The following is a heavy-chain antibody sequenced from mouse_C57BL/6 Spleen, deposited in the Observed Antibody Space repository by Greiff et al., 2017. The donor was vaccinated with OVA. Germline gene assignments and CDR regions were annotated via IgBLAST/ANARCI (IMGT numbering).Heavy chain of an antibody. Sequence: VQLQQSGAELVKPGASVKISCKASGYAFSSYWMNWVKQRPGKGLEWIGQIYPGDGDTNYNGKFKGKATLTADKSSITAYMQLSSLTSEDSAVYFCARWDGFYAMDYWGQGTSVTVSS. D-gene: IGHD2-3*01. V-gene: IGHV1-80*01. CDR1: GYAFSSYW. CDR3: ARWDGFYAMDY. J-gene: IGHJ4*01. CDR2: IYPGDGDT.